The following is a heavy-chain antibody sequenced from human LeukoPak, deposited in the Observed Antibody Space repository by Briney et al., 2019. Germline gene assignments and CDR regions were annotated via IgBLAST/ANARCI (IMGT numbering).Heavy chain of an antibody. CDR2: IYHTGFT. CDR1: GDSISHHY. V-gene: IGHV4-59*11. CDR3: ARDGATRMNDGYFHYYMDV. J-gene: IGHJ6*03. D-gene: IGHD4/OR15-4a*01. Sequence: SETLFLTCTVSGDSISHHYWSWIRQPPGKGLECIGYIYHTGFTNYNPSLKSRVTMSVDSSKNQFSLKLRSVTAADTAVYYCARDGATRMNDGYFHYYMDVWGKGTTVTVSS.